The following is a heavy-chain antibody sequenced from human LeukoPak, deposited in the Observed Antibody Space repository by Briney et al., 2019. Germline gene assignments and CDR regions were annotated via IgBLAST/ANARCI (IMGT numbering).Heavy chain of an antibody. V-gene: IGHV1-18*01. J-gene: IGHJ6*03. D-gene: IGHD5-12*01. Sequence: VASVKVSCKASGYTFTSYGISWVRQAPGQGLEWMGWISAYNGNTNYAQKLQGRVTMTTDTSTSTAYMELRSLRSDDTAVYYCARAEVATYYYYYMDVWGKGTTVTVSS. CDR2: ISAYNGNT. CDR3: ARAEVATYYYYYMDV. CDR1: GYTFTSYG.